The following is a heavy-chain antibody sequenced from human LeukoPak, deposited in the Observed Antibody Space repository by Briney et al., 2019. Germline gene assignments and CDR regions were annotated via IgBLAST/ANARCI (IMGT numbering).Heavy chain of an antibody. D-gene: IGHD3-3*01. V-gene: IGHV1-24*01. CDR3: ATESLERTYYYYYMDV. CDR2: FDPEDGET. CDR1: GYTLTELS. Sequence: ASVKVSCKVSGYTLTELSMHWVRQAPGKGLEWMGGFDPEDGETIYAQKFQGRATMTEDTSTDTAYMELSSLRSEDTAVYYCATESLERTYYYYYMDVWGKGTTVTISS. J-gene: IGHJ6*03.